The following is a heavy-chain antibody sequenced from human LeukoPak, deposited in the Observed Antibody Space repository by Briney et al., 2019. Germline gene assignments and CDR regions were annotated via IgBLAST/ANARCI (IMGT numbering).Heavy chain of an antibody. CDR3: ARDSNGPAF. CDR2: ISSDGGT. J-gene: IGHJ4*02. D-gene: IGHD3-22*01. CDR1: GFTVSNNY. Sequence: PGGSLRLSCGVSGFTVSNNYMSWMRQARGKGLEYVSVISSDGGTFYSGCVKGRFNISRDYYKNTLYLQMNSLRADDTAVYYCARDSNGPAFWGQGTLVTVSS. V-gene: IGHV3-53*01.